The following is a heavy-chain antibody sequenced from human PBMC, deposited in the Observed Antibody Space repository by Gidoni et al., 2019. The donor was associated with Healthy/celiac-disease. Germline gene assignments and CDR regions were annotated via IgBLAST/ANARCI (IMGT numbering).Heavy chain of an antibody. V-gene: IGHV4-59*01. J-gene: IGHJ4*02. CDR2: IYYSWST. CDR1: GGSISSYY. D-gene: IGHD6-6*01. CDR3: ARYSSSASPFEY. Sequence: QVQLQESGPGLVKPSETLSLTSTVSGGSISSYYWSWIRQPPGKGLEWIGYIYYSWSTNYNPSLKSRVTISVDTSKNQFSLKLSSVTAADTAVYYCARYSSSASPFEYWGQGTLVTVSS.